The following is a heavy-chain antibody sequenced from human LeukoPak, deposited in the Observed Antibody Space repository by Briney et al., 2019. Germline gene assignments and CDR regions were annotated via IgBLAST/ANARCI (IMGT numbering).Heavy chain of an antibody. CDR2: INPNSGDT. J-gene: IGHJ5*02. Sequence: GASVKVSCKASGYTFTGYYMHWVRQAPGQGLEWMGWINPNSGDTNYAQKFQGRVTMTRDTSISTAYMELSRLRSDDTAVYYCARGFYIDYGYWFDPWGLGTLVTVSS. D-gene: IGHD4-17*01. V-gene: IGHV1-2*02. CDR1: GYTFTGYY. CDR3: ARGFYIDYGYWFDP.